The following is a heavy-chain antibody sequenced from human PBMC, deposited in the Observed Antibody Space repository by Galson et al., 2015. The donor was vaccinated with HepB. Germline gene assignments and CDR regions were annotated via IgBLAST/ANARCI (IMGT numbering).Heavy chain of an antibody. J-gene: IGHJ4*02. Sequence: QSGAEMKKPGASVKVSCKASGYTFTTNGISWVRQAPGQGLEWMGWISANSGNTKYAQNLQGRVTLTRDTSTSTAYLDLRSLRSDDTAAYYCARDRDYRFDYWGQGTLVTVSS. CDR1: GYTFTTNG. CDR3: ARDRDYRFDY. CDR2: ISANSGNT. V-gene: IGHV1-18*04. D-gene: IGHD4/OR15-4a*01.